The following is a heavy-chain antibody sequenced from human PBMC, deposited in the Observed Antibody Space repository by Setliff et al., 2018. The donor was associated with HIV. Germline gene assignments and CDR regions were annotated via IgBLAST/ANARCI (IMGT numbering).Heavy chain of an antibody. CDR2: IYYSGST. CDR3: ARRGEPAQRGFDI. CDR1: GGSISSGANY. D-gene: IGHD3-16*01. V-gene: IGHV4-61*08. J-gene: IGHJ3*02. Sequence: PSETLSLTCTVSGGSISSGANYWSWIRQPPGRGLEWIGYIYYSGSTNYNPSLKSRVTISVDTSKNQFSLKLSSVTAADTAVYYCARRGEPAQRGFDIWGQGTMVTVSS.